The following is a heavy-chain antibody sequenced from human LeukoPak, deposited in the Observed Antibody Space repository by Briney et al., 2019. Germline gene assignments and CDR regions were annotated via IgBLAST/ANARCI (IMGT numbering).Heavy chain of an antibody. J-gene: IGHJ6*04. Sequence: KTSETLSLTCAVYGGSFSGYYWSWIRQPPGEGLEWIGEINHSGSTNYNPSLKSRVTISVDTSKNQFSLKLSSVTAADTAVYYCASSPRGLRYFVFSGMDVWGKGTTVTVSS. D-gene: IGHD3-9*01. CDR3: ASSPRGLRYFVFSGMDV. V-gene: IGHV4-34*01. CDR1: GGSFSGYY. CDR2: INHSGST.